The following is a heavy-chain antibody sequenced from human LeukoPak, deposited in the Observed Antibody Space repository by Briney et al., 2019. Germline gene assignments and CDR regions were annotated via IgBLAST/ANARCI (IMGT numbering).Heavy chain of an antibody. CDR3: ATVVGVQPFDI. Sequence: GGALRLSCAASGITFSSYSMYWGRHAAGKGVEWVSYISSSSSTRYYADCVKCRFTISRDNAKNSLYLQMNSLRAEDTAVYYCATVVGVQPFDIWGQGTMVTVSS. CDR1: GITFSSYS. J-gene: IGHJ3*02. V-gene: IGHV3-48*01. CDR2: ISSSSSTR. D-gene: IGHD1-1*01.